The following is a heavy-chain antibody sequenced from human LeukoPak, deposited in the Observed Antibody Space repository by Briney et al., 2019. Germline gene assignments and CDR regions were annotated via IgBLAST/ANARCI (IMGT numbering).Heavy chain of an antibody. CDR2: ISGSGGST. Sequence: GGSLRLSCAVSGITLSNYGMSWVRQAPGKGLEWVAGISGSGGSTNYADSVKGRFTISRDSAKNTLYLQMSRLRAGDTAVYFCAKRGVVIRVILVGFHKEAYYFDSWGQGALVTVSS. CDR1: GITLSNYG. CDR3: AKRGVVIRVILVGFHKEAYYFDS. D-gene: IGHD3-10*01. J-gene: IGHJ4*02. V-gene: IGHV3-23*01.